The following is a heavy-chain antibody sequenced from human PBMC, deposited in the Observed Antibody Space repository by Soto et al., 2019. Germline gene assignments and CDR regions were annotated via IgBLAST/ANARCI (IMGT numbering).Heavy chain of an antibody. D-gene: IGHD3-22*01. CDR3: ASELRNYYDSSGYPY. V-gene: IGHV4-59*01. CDR2: IYYSGST. CDR1: GGSISSYY. J-gene: IGHJ4*02. Sequence: SETLSLTCTVSGGSISSYYWSWIRQPPGKGLEWIGYIYYSGSTNYNPSLKSRVTISVDTSKNQFSLKLSSVTAADTAVYYCASELRNYYDSSGYPYWGQGTLVTVSS.